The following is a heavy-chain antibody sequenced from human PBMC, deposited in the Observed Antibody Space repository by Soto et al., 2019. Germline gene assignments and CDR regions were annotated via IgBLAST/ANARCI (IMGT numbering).Heavy chain of an antibody. D-gene: IGHD2-15*01. CDR2: INEDGSEM. Sequence: EVKLVESGGGLVQPGGSLRLSCAASGFTFSRSWMSWVRQAPGRGLEWVANINEDGSEMYFVDSVRGRFTISRDNAKSSLYLQMSSLRAEDTSVYYCARELVVGPAEYFHNWGQGTLVTVSS. V-gene: IGHV3-7*01. CDR1: GFTFSRSW. CDR3: ARELVVGPAEYFHN. J-gene: IGHJ1*01.